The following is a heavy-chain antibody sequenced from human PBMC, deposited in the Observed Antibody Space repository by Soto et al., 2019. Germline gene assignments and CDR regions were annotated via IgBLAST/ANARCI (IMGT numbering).Heavy chain of an antibody. D-gene: IGHD3-9*01. Sequence: GASVKVSCKASGYTFTSYGISWVRLAPGQGLEWMGWISAYNGNTNYAQKLQGRVTMTTDTSTSTAYMELRSLRSDDTAVYYCASSILTGPNYYYYGMDVWGQGTTVTVSS. J-gene: IGHJ6*02. CDR2: ISAYNGNT. CDR3: ASSILTGPNYYYYGMDV. CDR1: GYTFTSYG. V-gene: IGHV1-18*04.